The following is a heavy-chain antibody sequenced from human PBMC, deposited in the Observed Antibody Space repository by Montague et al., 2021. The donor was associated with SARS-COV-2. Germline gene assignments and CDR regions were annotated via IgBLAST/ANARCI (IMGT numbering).Heavy chain of an antibody. CDR3: ARQENSSGWFKPDAFDI. D-gene: IGHD6-19*01. J-gene: IGHJ3*02. CDR2: IYYSGST. V-gene: IGHV4-39*01. CDR1: GGSISSSSYY. Sequence: SETLSLTCTVSGGSISSSSYYWGWLRQPPGKGLEWIGSIYYSGSTYYNPSLKSRVTISVDTSKNQFSLKLSSVTAADTAVYYCARQENSSGWFKPDAFDIWGQGTMVTVYS.